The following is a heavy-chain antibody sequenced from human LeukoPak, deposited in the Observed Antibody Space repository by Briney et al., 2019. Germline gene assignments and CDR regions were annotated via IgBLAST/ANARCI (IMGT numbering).Heavy chain of an antibody. CDR2: INHSGST. CDR3: ARGQFWRYFDY. D-gene: IGHD3-3*01. J-gene: IGHJ4*02. V-gene: IGHV4-34*01. CDR1: GGSFSGYY. Sequence: SETLSLTCAVSGGSFSGYYWSWVRQPPGKGLEWIGEINHSGSTNYNPSLKSRVTISVDTSKNQFSLKLSSVTAADTAVYYCARGQFWRYFDYWGQGTLVTVSS.